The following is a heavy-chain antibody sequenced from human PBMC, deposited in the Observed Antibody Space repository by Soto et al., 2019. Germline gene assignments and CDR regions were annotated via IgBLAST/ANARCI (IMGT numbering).Heavy chain of an antibody. D-gene: IGHD1-26*01. Sequence: QVQLVESGGGVVQPGRSLRLSCAASGFTFSSYGMHWVRQAPGKGLEWVAVISYDGSNKYYADSVKGRFTISRDNSKNTLYLQMNSLRAEDTAVYYCAKVPFVGWEVRESDYWGQGTLVTVSS. J-gene: IGHJ4*02. CDR3: AKVPFVGWEVRESDY. CDR1: GFTFSSYG. V-gene: IGHV3-30*18. CDR2: ISYDGSNK.